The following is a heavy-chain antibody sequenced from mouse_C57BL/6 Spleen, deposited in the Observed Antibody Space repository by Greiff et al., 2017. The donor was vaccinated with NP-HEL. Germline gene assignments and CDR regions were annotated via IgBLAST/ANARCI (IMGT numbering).Heavy chain of an antibody. V-gene: IGHV1-52*01. CDR1: GYTFTSYW. CDR3: ARVGPDYYGSSSWFAY. CDR2: IDPSDSEN. Sequence: QVQLQQSGAELVRPGSSVKLSCKASGYTFTSYWMHWVKQRPIQGLEWIGNIDPSDSENHYNQKFKDKDTLTVDKSSTPAYMQLSSLTSEDSAVYYFARVGPDYYGSSSWFAYWGQGTLVTVSA. D-gene: IGHD1-1*01. J-gene: IGHJ3*01.